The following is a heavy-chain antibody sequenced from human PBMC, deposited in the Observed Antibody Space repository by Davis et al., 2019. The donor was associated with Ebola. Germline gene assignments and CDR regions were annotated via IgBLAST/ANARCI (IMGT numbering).Heavy chain of an antibody. V-gene: IGHV3-30-3*01. CDR3: ARDSIVVVPAAVTYYYYGMDV. CDR2: ISYDGSNK. D-gene: IGHD2-2*01. J-gene: IGHJ6*02. Sequence: GESLKISCAASGFTFSSYAMHWVRQAPGKGLEWVAVISYDGSNKYYADSVKGRFTISRDNAKNSLYLQMNSLRAEDTAVYYCARDSIVVVPAAVTYYYYGMDVWGQGTTVTVSS. CDR1: GFTFSSYA.